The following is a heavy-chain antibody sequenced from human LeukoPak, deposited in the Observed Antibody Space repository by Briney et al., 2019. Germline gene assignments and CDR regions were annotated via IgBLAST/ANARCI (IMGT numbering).Heavy chain of an antibody. V-gene: IGHV1-8*03. CDR3: ARVGKGRLNWFDP. J-gene: IGHJ5*02. Sequence: ASVKVSCKASGYTFTSYDINWVRQATGQGLEWMGWMNRNSGNTGYAQKFQGRVTITRNTSISTAYMELSSLRSEDTAVYYCARVGKGRLNWFDPWGQGTLVTVSS. D-gene: IGHD7-27*01. CDR1: GYTFTSYD. CDR2: MNRNSGNT.